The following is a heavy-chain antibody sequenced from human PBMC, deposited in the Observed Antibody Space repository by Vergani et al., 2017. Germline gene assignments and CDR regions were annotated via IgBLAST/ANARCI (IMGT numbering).Heavy chain of an antibody. CDR1: VFSLNTRGVS. V-gene: IGHV2-5*04. CDR2: IYWNDDK. Sequence: QITLKESGPTLVKPTQPLTLTCTFSVFSLNTRGVSVASIRQPPGKALDWLALIYWNDDKHYRPSLNNRVTITKDTSKNQVVLTMTNMDYVDTGTYYCVYRKTECGTTGGFDPFYYYYYMDVWGKGTTVTVSS. J-gene: IGHJ6*03. D-gene: IGHD1-7*01. CDR3: VYRKTECGTTGGFDPFYYYYYMDV.